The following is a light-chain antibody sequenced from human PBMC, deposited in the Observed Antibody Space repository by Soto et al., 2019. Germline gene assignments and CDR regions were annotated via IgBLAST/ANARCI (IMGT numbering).Light chain of an antibody. CDR2: FGS. Sequence: DIVMTQSPLSLPVTPGEPASISCRSSQSLLHSNGYNCLDWYLQKPGQSPQLLIYFGSNRASGVPDRFSGHGSGTDFTLKISRVEAEDVGVYYCMQTLQTPLTFGGGTKVEIK. CDR3: MQTLQTPLT. V-gene: IGKV2-28*01. J-gene: IGKJ4*01. CDR1: QSLLHSNGYNC.